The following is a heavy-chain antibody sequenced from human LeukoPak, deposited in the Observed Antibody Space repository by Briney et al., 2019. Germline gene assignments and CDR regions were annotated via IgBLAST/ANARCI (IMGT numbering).Heavy chain of an antibody. CDR3: ARGVGAFGGVRHDYFDY. Sequence: SGPTLVNPTQTLTLTCTFSGFSLSTSGVGVGWIRQPPGKALEWLALIYWDDDKRYSPSLKSRLTITKDTSKNQVVLTMTNMDPVDTATYYCARGVGAFGGVRHDYFDYWGQGTLVTVSS. D-gene: IGHD3-16*01. J-gene: IGHJ4*02. CDR1: GFSLSTSGVG. CDR2: IYWDDDK. V-gene: IGHV2-5*02.